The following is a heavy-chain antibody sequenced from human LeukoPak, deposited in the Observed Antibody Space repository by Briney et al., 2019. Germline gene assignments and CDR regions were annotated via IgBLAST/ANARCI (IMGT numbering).Heavy chain of an antibody. D-gene: IGHD6-19*01. CDR2: IKQDGSEK. Sequence: GGSLRLSCAASGFTFSSYWMSWVRQAPGKGLEWVANIKQDGSEKYYVDSVKGRFTISRDNAKNSLYLQMNSLRAEDTAVYYCARDSSGWFTSWFDPWGKGTLVTVSS. CDR1: GFTFSSYW. J-gene: IGHJ5*02. CDR3: ARDSSGWFTSWFDP. V-gene: IGHV3-7*01.